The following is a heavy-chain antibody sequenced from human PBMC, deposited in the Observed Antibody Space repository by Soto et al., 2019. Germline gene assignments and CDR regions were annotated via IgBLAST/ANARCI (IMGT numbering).Heavy chain of an antibody. CDR3: AKAGDGYNYYHYGMDV. CDR1: GFTFSSYA. D-gene: IGHD5-12*01. CDR2: ISGSGGST. J-gene: IGHJ6*02. Sequence: PGGSLRLSCAASGFTFSSYALNWVRQAPGKGLEWVSVISGSGGSTYYADSVKGRFTISRDNSKNTLYLQMNSLRAEDTAVYYCAKAGDGYNYYHYGMDVWGQGTTVTVSS. V-gene: IGHV3-23*01.